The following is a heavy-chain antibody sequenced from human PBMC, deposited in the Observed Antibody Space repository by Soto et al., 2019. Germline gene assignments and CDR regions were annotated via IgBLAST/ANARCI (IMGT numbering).Heavy chain of an antibody. CDR1: AGALSGYA. CDR2: IIPIFGTA. J-gene: IGHJ5*02. V-gene: IGHV1-69*06. Sequence: SVKFCCKPPAGALSGYAISWVRQAPGQGLEWMGGIIPIFGTANYAQKFQGRVTITADKSTSTAYMELSSLRSEETAVYYCARDPIYWSSTSCSGLNWFDPWGQGTLVTVSS. D-gene: IGHD2-2*01. CDR3: ARDPIYWSSTSCSGLNWFDP.